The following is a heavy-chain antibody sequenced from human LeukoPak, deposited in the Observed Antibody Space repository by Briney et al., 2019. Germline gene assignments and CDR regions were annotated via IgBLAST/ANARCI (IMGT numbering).Heavy chain of an antibody. V-gene: IGHV1-2*02. D-gene: IGHD3-10*01. CDR3: ARVFSGSGSKGYYYMDV. CDR1: GYTFTGYY. Sequence: ASVKVSCKASGYTFTGYYMHWVRQAPGQGLEWMGWINPNSGGTNYAQKFQGRVTMTRDTSISTAYMELSRLRSDDTAVYYCARVFSGSGSKGYYYMDVWGKGTTVTISS. CDR2: INPNSGGT. J-gene: IGHJ6*03.